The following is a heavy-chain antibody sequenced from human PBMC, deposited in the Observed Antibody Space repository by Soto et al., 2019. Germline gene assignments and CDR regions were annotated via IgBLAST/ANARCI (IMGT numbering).Heavy chain of an antibody. J-gene: IGHJ4*02. CDR3: ATLYRNNWYFDY. Sequence: GGSLRLSCAASGFTFSSYSMNWVRQTPGKGLEWVSYISSSGSTIYYADSVKGRFTISRDNAKDSLYLQMNSLRAEDTAVYYCATLYRNNWYFDYWGQGALVTVSS. CDR2: ISSSGSTI. D-gene: IGHD1-1*01. CDR1: GFTFSSYS. V-gene: IGHV3-48*01.